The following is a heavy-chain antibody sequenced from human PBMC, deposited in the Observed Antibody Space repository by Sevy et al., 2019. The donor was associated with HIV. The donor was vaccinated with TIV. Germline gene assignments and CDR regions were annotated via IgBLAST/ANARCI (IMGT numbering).Heavy chain of an antibody. V-gene: IGHV3-30-3*01. CDR2: ISYDGTYE. CDR1: GFSFSHYA. D-gene: IGHD2-8*01. Sequence: GGSLRLSCAVSGFSFSHYAFHWVRQAPGKGLEWVSLISYDGTYEYYADSVKGRFTSSRDNSKNTLYLQMNCLRGNHTAVYYGARVAVSYCTNDCYHRFDYWGPGALVTVSS. J-gene: IGHJ4*02. CDR3: ARVAVSYCTNDCYHRFDY.